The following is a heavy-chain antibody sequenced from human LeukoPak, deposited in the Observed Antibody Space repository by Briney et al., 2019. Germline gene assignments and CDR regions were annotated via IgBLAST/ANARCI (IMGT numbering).Heavy chain of an antibody. J-gene: IGHJ4*02. CDR2: IKSSGSGT. Sequence: GGSLRLSCTASGFSFSDHYMTWMRQAPGKGLEWISNIKSSGSGTAYADSVKGRFTISGDNAMNSLFLQMNSLRVDDTAIYYCSRDPEHSDPDWGQGPLVTVSS. CDR3: SRDPEHSDPD. V-gene: IGHV3-11*06. D-gene: IGHD1-26*01. CDR1: GFSFSDHY.